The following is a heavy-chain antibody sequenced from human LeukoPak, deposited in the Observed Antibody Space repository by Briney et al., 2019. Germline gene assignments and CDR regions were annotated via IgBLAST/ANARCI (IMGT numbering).Heavy chain of an antibody. V-gene: IGHV1-46*01. CDR1: GYTFTRHY. D-gene: IGHD2-21*01. CDR2: INPSGGST. CDR3: ARVANQTFDI. J-gene: IGHJ3*02. Sequence: GASVKVSCKASGYTFTRHYMHWVRQAPGQGLEWMGIINPSGGSTSYAQKFQGRVTMTRDTSTSTVYMELSSLRSEDTAVYYCARVANQTFDIWGQGTMVTVSS.